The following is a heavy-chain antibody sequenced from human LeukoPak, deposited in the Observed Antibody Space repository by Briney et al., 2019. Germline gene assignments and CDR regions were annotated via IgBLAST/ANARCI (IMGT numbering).Heavy chain of an antibody. D-gene: IGHD6-19*01. CDR2: ISGSGGST. V-gene: IGHV3-23*01. Sequence: GGSLRLSCAASGFTFSSYAMSWVRQAPGKGLEWVSAISGSGGSTYYADSVKGRFTIPRDNSKNTLYLQMNSLRVDDTAVYYCARDLYSSAWYGIHWGQGTLVTVSS. CDR1: GFTFSSYA. J-gene: IGHJ4*02. CDR3: ARDLYSSAWYGIH.